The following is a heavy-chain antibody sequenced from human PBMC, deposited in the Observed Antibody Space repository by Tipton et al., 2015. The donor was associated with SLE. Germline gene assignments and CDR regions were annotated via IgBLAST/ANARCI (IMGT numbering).Heavy chain of an antibody. CDR2: ISYDGSNK. CDR1: GFTFSDYA. V-gene: IGHV3-30-3*01. D-gene: IGHD6-19*01. Sequence: RSLRLSCAASGFTFSDYAIHWVRQAPGKGLEWVALISYDGSNKFYADSVKGRFSISRDNSRNTLFLQMNTLRAEDTAVYYCARDHHESSSHWYYSYYYGVDVWGQGTTVTVSS. CDR3: ARDHHESSSHWYYSYYYGVDV. J-gene: IGHJ6*02.